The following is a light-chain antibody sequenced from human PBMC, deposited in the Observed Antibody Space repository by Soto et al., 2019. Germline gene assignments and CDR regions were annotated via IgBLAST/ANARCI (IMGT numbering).Light chain of an antibody. J-gene: IGKJ4*01. V-gene: IGKV3-15*01. CDR1: QSVITN. Sequence: EIVMTQSPATLSVSPGERATLSCRASQSVITNLAWYRQKPGQAPSLLISDASTRATGVPARFSGSGSGTEFTLTISSLQSEDSGIYYCQQYNFWPPLTFGGGTKVEIK. CDR3: QQYNFWPPLT. CDR2: DAS.